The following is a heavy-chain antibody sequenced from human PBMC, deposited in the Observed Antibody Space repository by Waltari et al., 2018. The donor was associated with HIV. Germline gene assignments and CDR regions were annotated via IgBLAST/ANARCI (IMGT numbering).Heavy chain of an antibody. CDR2: IKSDGSST. CDR3: AREGSTSLGNWFDP. Sequence: EVQLVESGGGLVQPGGSLRLSCAASGFPFSSYWMHWIRQAPGKGLVWVSRIKSDGSSTSYADSVKGRFTISRDNAKNTLYLQMNSLRAEDTAVYYCAREGSTSLGNWFDPWGQGTLVTVSS. D-gene: IGHD2-2*01. J-gene: IGHJ5*02. CDR1: GFPFSSYW. V-gene: IGHV3-74*01.